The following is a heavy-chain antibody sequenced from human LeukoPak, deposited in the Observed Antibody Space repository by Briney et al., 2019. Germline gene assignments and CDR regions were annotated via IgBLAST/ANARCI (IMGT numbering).Heavy chain of an antibody. CDR1: GFTFDDYA. CDR3: ARAVGTAADTGDY. V-gene: IGHV3-9*01. D-gene: IGHD6-13*01. Sequence: GGSLRLSCAASGFTFDDYAMHWVRQAPGKGLEWVSGISWNSGSIGYADSVKGRFTISRDNSKNTLYLQMNSLRAEDTAVYYCARAVGTAADTGDYWGQGTLVTVSS. CDR2: ISWNSGSI. J-gene: IGHJ4*02.